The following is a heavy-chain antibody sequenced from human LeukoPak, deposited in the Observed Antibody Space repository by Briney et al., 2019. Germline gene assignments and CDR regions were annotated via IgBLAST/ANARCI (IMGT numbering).Heavy chain of an antibody. D-gene: IGHD6-19*01. CDR1: GFTFSSYS. CDR3: ARLPRISVADPFDY. Sequence: GGSLRLSCAASGFTFSSYSMNWVRQAPGKGLEWVSSISSSSSYIYYADSVKGRFTISRDNSKNTLYLQMNSLRAEDTAVYYCARLPRISVADPFDYWGQGTLVTVSS. CDR2: ISSSSSYI. J-gene: IGHJ4*02. V-gene: IGHV3-21*04.